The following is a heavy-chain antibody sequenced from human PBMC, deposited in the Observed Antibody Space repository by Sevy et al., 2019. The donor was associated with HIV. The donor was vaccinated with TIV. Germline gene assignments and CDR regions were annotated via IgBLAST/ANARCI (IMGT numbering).Heavy chain of an antibody. CDR3: ARDLGAWGGHDY. CDR2: IYYSGST. Sequence: SETLSLTCTVSDGSISSYYSSWIRQPPGKGLEWIGYIYYSGSTNYNPSLKSRVTISVDTSKNQFSLKLSSVTAADTAVYYCARDLGAWGGHDYWGQGTLVTVSS. CDR1: DGSISSYY. D-gene: IGHD3-16*01. J-gene: IGHJ4*02. V-gene: IGHV4-59*13.